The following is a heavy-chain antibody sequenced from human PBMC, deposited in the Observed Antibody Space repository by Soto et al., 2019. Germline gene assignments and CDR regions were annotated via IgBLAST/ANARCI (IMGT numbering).Heavy chain of an antibody. J-gene: IGHJ1*01. CDR1: GGSISSSSYY. Sequence: SETLSLTCTVSGGSISSSSYYWGWIRQPPGKGLEWIGSIYYSGSTYHNPSLKSRVTISVDTSKNQFSLKLSSVTAADTAVYYCARVERWLQQLQHWGQGTLVTVSS. CDR3: ARVERWLQQLQH. D-gene: IGHD4-4*01. V-gene: IGHV4-39*01. CDR2: IYYSGST.